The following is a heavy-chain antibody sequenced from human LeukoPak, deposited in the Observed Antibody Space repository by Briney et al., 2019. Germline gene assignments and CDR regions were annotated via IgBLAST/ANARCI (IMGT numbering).Heavy chain of an antibody. V-gene: IGHV3-11*04. J-gene: IGHJ4*02. CDR2: ISSSGSTI. CDR3: ATGIAVTTLNY. CDR1: GFTFSDYY. D-gene: IGHD6-19*01. Sequence: GSLRPSCAASGFTFSDYYMSWIRQAPGKGLEWVSYISSSGSTIYYADSVKGRFTISRDNAKNSLYLQMNSLRAEDTAVYYCATGIAVTTLNYWGQGTLVTVSS.